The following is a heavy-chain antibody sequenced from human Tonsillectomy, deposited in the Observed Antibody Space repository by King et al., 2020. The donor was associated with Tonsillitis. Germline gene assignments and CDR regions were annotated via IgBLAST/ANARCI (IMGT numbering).Heavy chain of an antibody. J-gene: IGHJ4*02. V-gene: IGHV3-33*01. Sequence: VQLVESGGGVVQPGRSLRLSCAASGFTFSSYVMHGVRQAPGKGLEGVAVIWYDGSNKYYADSVKGRFTISMDNSKNTLYLQMNSLRAEDTAVYYCARDYMVRGVKPDYWGQGTLVTVSS. CDR1: GFTFSSYV. D-gene: IGHD3-10*01. CDR2: IWYDGSNK. CDR3: ARDYMVRGVKPDY.